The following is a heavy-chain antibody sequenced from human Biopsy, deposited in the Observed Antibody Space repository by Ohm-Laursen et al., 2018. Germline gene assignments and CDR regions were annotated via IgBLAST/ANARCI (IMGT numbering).Heavy chain of an antibody. CDR1: GYSFTNYW. CDR3: AKHGGLGDFWSGYPLAAFDI. CDR2: IYPGDSDT. J-gene: IGHJ3*02. D-gene: IGHD3-3*01. Sequence: ESLKISCKGSGYSFTNYWIGWVRQMPGKGLEWMGLIYPGDSDTRYSPSFQGQVTISVDKSISTAYVQWNSLKASDTATYYCAKHGGLGDFWSGYPLAAFDIWGQGTMVTVSS. V-gene: IGHV5-51*01.